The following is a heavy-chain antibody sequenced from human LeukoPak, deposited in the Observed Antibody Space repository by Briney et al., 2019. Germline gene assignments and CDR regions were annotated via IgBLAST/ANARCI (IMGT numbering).Heavy chain of an antibody. Sequence: GRSLRLSCSASGFAFSSNAMHWVRQAPGRGLEWLAVIAYDGSNEDHADFVRGRFTISRDNSKNTLFLQMNSLRPEDTAIYYCARDLVYSSGWYAGELDHWGLGTLVIVSS. D-gene: IGHD6-19*01. CDR2: IAYDGSNE. CDR1: GFAFSSNA. CDR3: ARDLVYSSGWYAGELDH. V-gene: IGHV3-30*03. J-gene: IGHJ4*02.